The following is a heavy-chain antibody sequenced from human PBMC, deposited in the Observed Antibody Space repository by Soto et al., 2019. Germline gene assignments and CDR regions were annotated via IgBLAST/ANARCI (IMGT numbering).Heavy chain of an antibody. D-gene: IGHD5-18*01. CDR3: ARGWIQLWFFDY. CDR1: GYTFTSYY. V-gene: IGHV1-46*01. CDR2: INPSGGRT. Sequence: QVQLVQSGAEVKKPGASVKVSCKASGYTFTSYYMHWVRQAPGQGLEWMGIINPSGGRTSYAQKFQGRVTMTRDTATSTVYMELSSLRSEDTAVYYCARGWIQLWFFDYGGQGTLVTVSS. J-gene: IGHJ4*02.